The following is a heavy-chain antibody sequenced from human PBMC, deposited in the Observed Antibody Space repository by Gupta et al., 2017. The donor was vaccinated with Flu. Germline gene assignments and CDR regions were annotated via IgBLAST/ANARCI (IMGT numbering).Heavy chain of an antibody. CDR2: INPSGGSR. D-gene: IGHD2-21*01. CDR1: GYTFTEYE. J-gene: IGHJ4*02. V-gene: IGHV1-46*01. CDR3: ARLRSCGGDGYYFDD. Sequence: QVQLVQSGAEVKKPGASMKVSCKASGYTFTEYEMHWVRQAPGQGLEWMGLINPSGGSRSYGQKFQGRVTLTRDTSTDTVYMDLTSLRSEDTAVYFCARLRSCGGDGYYFDDGGQGTLVTVSS.